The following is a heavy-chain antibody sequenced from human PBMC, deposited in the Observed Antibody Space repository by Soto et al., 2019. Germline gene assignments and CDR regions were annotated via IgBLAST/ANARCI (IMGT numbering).Heavy chain of an antibody. CDR3: AIGGDWYFFDM. J-gene: IGHJ3*02. CDR2: IYPGDSDT. CDR1: GYSFTNYW. V-gene: IGHV5-51*01. Sequence: GESLKISCKGSGYSFTNYWIGWVRQMPGKGLEWMGIIYPGDSDTRYSPSFQGQVTISADKSISTAYLQWSRLRASDTALYYCAIGGDWYFFDMWAHGTMVTVSS. D-gene: IGHD2-21*02.